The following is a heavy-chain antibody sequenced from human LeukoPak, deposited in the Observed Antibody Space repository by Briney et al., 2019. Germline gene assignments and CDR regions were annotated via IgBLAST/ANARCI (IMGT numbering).Heavy chain of an antibody. V-gene: IGHV3-74*01. CDR1: GFTFSSYW. CDR3: ARGPYSSSWYGAFDI. Sequence: GGSLRLSCAASGFTFSSYWMHWVRQAPGKGLVWVSRINTDETTTNSADSVEGRFTISRDNSKNTLYLQMNSLRAEDTAVYYCARGPYSSSWYGAFDIWGQGTMVTVSS. J-gene: IGHJ3*02. D-gene: IGHD6-13*01. CDR2: INTDETTT.